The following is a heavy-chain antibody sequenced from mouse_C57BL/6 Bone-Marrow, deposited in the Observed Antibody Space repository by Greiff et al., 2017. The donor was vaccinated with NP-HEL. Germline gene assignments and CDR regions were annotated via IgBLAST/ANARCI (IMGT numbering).Heavy chain of an antibody. CDR2: IDPNSGGT. Sequence: QVQLQQPGAELVKPGASVKLSCKASGYTFTSYWMHWVKQRPGRGLEWIGRIDPNSGGTKYNEKFKSKATLTVDKPSSTAYMQLSILTSEDSAVYYCARGGSSGYYAMDYWGQGTSVTVSS. D-gene: IGHD3-2*02. V-gene: IGHV1-72*01. CDR1: GYTFTSYW. J-gene: IGHJ4*01. CDR3: ARGGSSGYYAMDY.